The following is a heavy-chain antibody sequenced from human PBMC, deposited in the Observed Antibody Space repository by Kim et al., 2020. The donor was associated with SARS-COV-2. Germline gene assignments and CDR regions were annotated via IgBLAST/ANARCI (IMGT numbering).Heavy chain of an antibody. Sequence: ASVKVSCKASGYTFTSYGISWVRQAPGQGLEWMGWISAYNGNTNYAQKLQGRVTMTTDTSTSTAYMELRSLRSDDTAVYYCARGESGLSNYDFWSGYFYHYYGMDVWGQGTTVTVSS. D-gene: IGHD3-3*01. CDR2: ISAYNGNT. V-gene: IGHV1-18*01. CDR1: GYTFTSYG. CDR3: ARGESGLSNYDFWSGYFYHYYGMDV. J-gene: IGHJ6*02.